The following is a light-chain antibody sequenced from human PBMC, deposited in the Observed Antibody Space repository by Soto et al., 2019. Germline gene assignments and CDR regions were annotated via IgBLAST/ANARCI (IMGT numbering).Light chain of an antibody. Sequence: DIQMTQSPSSLSASVGDRVTIICRAIHGISTYLKWYQQKPGKAPKLLIYAASSLQSGVTSRFSGSGSETDFTLTISSLQPEDFATYSCQHSTTWTFGQGTKVDIK. CDR3: QHSTTWT. CDR1: HGISTY. CDR2: AAS. V-gene: IGKV1-39*01. J-gene: IGKJ1*01.